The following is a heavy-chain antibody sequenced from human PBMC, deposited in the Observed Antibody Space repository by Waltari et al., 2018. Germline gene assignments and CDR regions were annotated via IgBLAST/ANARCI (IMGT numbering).Heavy chain of an antibody. V-gene: IGHV4-59*01. Sequence: STNYNPPLKSRVTISVDTSKNQFSLKLSSVTAADTAVYYCARDVGVPAALFDYWGQGTLVTVSS. D-gene: IGHD2-2*01. J-gene: IGHJ4*02. CDR3: ARDVGVPAALFDY. CDR2: ST.